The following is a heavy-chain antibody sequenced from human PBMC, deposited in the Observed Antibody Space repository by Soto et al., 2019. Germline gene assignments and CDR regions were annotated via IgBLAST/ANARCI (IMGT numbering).Heavy chain of an antibody. CDR3: AKVSSSWYAGFFDL. CDR2: LSDSGGSI. D-gene: IGHD6-13*01. CDR1: GFTFSRHA. V-gene: IGHV3-23*01. Sequence: EVQLLESGGGLVQPGGSLRLSCTASGFTFSRHAMTWVRQAPGKGLEWVSGLSDSGGSIYYAESVKGRCTISRDNSMNTLYLQMNTLRAEDTAIYYCAKVSSSWYAGFFDLWGQGTLVTVSS. J-gene: IGHJ4*02.